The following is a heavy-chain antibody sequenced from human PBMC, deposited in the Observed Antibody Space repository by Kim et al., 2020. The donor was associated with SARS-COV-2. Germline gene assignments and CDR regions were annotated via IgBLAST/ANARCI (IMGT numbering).Heavy chain of an antibody. Sequence: GGSLRLSCAASGITFSTSAMSWVRQAPGKGLEWVSSISFGGGTTYYADSVKGRFTISRNNSNNALYVQMNSLRVEDTAIYYCVRGWQQPDLWGQGTLVTVSS. CDR2: ISFGGGTT. V-gene: IGHV3-23*01. CDR3: VRGWQQPDL. J-gene: IGHJ5*02. CDR1: GITFSTSA. D-gene: IGHD6-13*01.